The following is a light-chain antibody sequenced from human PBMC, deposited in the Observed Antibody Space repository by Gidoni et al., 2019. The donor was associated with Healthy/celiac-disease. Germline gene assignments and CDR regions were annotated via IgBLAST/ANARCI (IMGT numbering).Light chain of an antibody. V-gene: IGKV1-39*01. Sequence: DIQMTQSPSSLSDSVGDRVTITYRASQSISSYLYWYQQKPGKAPKLLIYAASSLQSGVPSRFSGSGSGTDFTLTISSLQPEDFATYYCQQSYSTPPTFGQGTKVEIK. CDR1: QSISSY. CDR2: AAS. J-gene: IGKJ1*01. CDR3: QQSYSTPPT.